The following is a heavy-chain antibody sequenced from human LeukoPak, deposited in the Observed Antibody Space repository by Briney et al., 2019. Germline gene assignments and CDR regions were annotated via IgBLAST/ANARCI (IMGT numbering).Heavy chain of an antibody. V-gene: IGHV1-46*01. CDR2: IYPRDGST. J-gene: IGHJ4*02. CDR1: GYTFTSNY. Sequence: GASVKVSCKASGYTFTSNYIYWVRQAPGQGLEWMGMIYPRDGSTSYAQKFQGRVTVTRDTSTSTVHMDLSGLRSEDTAVDYCARDQEGFDYWGQGTLVTVSS. CDR3: ARDQEGFDY.